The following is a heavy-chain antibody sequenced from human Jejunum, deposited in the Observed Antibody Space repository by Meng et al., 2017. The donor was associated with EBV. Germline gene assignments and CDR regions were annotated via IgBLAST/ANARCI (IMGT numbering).Heavy chain of an antibody. Sequence: QGPRQESGPGLVKPSETLSLTCAVSGGSVSSGSYYWSWIRQPPGKGLEWIGFVSDYGSTRYNSSLKSRITISADTSKNQFSLKLTSVTPADTAIYYCARDFSSGYFAYWGQGTLVTVSS. CDR3: ARDFSSGYFAY. V-gene: IGHV4-61*01. D-gene: IGHD3-22*01. CDR1: GGSVSSGSYY. CDR2: VSDYGST. J-gene: IGHJ4*02.